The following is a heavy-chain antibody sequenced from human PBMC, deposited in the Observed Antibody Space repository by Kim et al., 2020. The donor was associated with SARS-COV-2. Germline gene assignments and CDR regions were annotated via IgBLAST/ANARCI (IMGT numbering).Heavy chain of an antibody. CDR3: ATGYCTGGVCSGIDY. J-gene: IGHJ4*02. Sequence: DSGKGRFTIPRDNSKNTLYLQMNSLRAEDTAVYYCATGYCTGGVCSGIDYWGQGTLVTVSS. V-gene: IGHV3-30*07. D-gene: IGHD2-8*02.